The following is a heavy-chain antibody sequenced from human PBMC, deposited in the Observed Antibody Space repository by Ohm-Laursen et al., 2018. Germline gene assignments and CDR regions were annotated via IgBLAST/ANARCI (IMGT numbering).Heavy chain of an antibody. D-gene: IGHD3-22*01. Sequence: SLRLSCAASGFTFTNAWMSWVRQAPGRGLEWVGRIKGKIDGATTDYGAPVKGRFTISKDDSDNTLYLQMNSLKTEDTAVYYCVTDRRVDDSRGLSDAYWRYWGQGTLVTVSS. CDR3: VTDRRVDDSRGLSDAYWRY. CDR2: IKGKIDGATT. J-gene: IGHJ4*02. V-gene: IGHV3-15*01. CDR1: GFTFTNAW.